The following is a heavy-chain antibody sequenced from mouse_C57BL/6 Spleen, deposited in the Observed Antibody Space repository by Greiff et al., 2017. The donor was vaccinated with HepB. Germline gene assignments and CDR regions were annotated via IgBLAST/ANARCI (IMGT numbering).Heavy chain of an antibody. Sequence: QVQLQQPGAELVRPGSSVKLSCKASGYTFTSYWMDWVKQRPGQGLEWIGNIYPSDSETHYNQKFKDKATLTVDKSSSTAYMQLSSLTSEDSAVYYCASRTVRLFAYWGQGTLVTVSA. D-gene: IGHD6-1*01. J-gene: IGHJ3*01. CDR3: ASRTVRLFAY. CDR1: GYTFTSYW. V-gene: IGHV1-61*01. CDR2: IYPSDSET.